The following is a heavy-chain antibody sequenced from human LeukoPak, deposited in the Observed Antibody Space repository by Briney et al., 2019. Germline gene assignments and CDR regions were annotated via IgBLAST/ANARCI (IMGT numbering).Heavy chain of an antibody. V-gene: IGHV3-30*18. J-gene: IGHJ6*02. Sequence: GGSLRLSCAASGFTFSSCGMHWVRQAPGKGLEWVAVISYDGSNKYYADSVKGRFTISRDNSKNTVYLQMNSLRPEDTAVYYCAKDSGGSGSDYQFYYYFGIDVWGQGTTVTVSS. CDR1: GFTFSSCG. CDR2: ISYDGSNK. D-gene: IGHD3-10*01. CDR3: AKDSGGSGSDYQFYYYFGIDV.